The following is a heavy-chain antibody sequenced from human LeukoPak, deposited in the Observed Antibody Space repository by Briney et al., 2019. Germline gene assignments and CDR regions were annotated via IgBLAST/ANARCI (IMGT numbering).Heavy chain of an antibody. V-gene: IGHV3-23*01. CDR1: GFTFSNYD. Sequence: GGSLRLSCVASGFTFSNYDMSWVRQAPGKGLEWVSSLTTDGGSAEYADSVKGRFTISRDNSKNTLYLQMNSLRAEDTALYYCAKSLVRWAFDYWGQGTLVTVSS. CDR2: LTTDGGSA. CDR3: AKSLVRWAFDY. D-gene: IGHD4-23*01. J-gene: IGHJ4*02.